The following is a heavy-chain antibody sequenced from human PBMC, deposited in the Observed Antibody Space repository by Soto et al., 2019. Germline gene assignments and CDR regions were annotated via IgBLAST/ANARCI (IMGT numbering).Heavy chain of an antibody. D-gene: IGHD3-10*01. V-gene: IGHV1-69*02. CDR2: VNPIVGMS. CDR3: ATSYGSGSTHFDY. CDR1: GGTFNFYT. J-gene: IGHJ4*02. Sequence: QVQLVQSGAEVKKPGSSVKVSCTASGGTFNFYTINWVRQAPGQRPEWGGRVNPIVGMSSSASKFQGRVTMPAEKSTSKAYMDLTGLKSEDTAVYYCATSYGSGSTHFDYWGQGTLVTVSS.